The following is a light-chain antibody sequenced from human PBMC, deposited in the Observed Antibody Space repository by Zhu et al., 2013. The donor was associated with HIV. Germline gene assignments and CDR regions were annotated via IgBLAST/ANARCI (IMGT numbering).Light chain of an antibody. Sequence: EIVLTQSPGTLSLSPGERATLSCRASQSVSSSYLAWYQQKPGQAPRLFIYGASSRATGIPDRFSGRGSGTDFTLTIRRLEPEDFAVYYCQQYGSSPTFGQGTKVEIK. V-gene: IGKV3-20*01. CDR1: QSVSSSY. CDR3: QQYGSSPT. CDR2: GAS. J-gene: IGKJ1*01.